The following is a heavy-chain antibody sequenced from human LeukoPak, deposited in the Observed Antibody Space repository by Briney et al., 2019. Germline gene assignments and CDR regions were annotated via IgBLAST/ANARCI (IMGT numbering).Heavy chain of an antibody. CDR3: ARVRIAAANWFDP. CDR2: MNPNSGNT. J-gene: IGHJ5*02. CDR1: GYTFTSYD. V-gene: IGHV1-8*01. Sequence: ASVKVSCKASGYTFTSYDINWVRQATGQGVEWMGWMNPNSGNTGYAQKFQGRVTMTRNTSISTAYMELSSLRSEDTAVYYCARVRIAAANWFDPWGQGTLVTVSS. D-gene: IGHD6-6*01.